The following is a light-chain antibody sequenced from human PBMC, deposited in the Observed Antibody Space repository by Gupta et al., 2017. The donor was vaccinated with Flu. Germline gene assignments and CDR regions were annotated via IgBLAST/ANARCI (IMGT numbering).Light chain of an antibody. J-gene: IGLJ3*02. V-gene: IGLV1-40*01. CDR2: VNN. CDR3: QSYDSSLSGSWV. Sequence: QSVLTQPPSESGAPGQRVTISCTGTSSNIGAGYDVHWYRQLPGTAPKLLIYVNNNRPSGVPDRFSGSKSGTSASLAITGLQAEDEADYYCQSYDSSLSGSWVFGGGTKLIVL. CDR1: SSNIGAGYD.